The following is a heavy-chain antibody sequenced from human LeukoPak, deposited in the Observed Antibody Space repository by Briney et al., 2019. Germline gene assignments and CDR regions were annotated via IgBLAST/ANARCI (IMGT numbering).Heavy chain of an antibody. D-gene: IGHD6-19*01. V-gene: IGHV3-30*02. CDR1: GFTFSSYG. Sequence: GGSLRLSCAASGFTFSSYGMHWVRQAPGKWLEWVAFIRYDGSNKYYADYVKGRFTISRDNSKNTLYLQMNSLRAEDTAVYSCATPWLVLYGDMGSDYWGQGTLVTVSS. CDR2: IRYDGSNK. CDR3: ATPWLVLYGDMGSDY. J-gene: IGHJ4*02.